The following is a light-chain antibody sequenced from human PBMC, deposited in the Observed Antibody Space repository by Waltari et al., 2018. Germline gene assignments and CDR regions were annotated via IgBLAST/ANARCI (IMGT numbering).Light chain of an antibody. CDR3: QQYNNWPPWT. CDR1: QNSNSN. V-gene: IGKV3D-15*01. CDR2: GAS. J-gene: IGKJ1*01. Sequence: EIVMTQSPATLSVSPGEGATLSCRASQNSNSNLAWYQQQPGQTPRLLIYGASTRAIGIPARFSGSGSGTECTFTISSLQSEDFALYYCQQYNNWPPWTFGQGTKVEIK.